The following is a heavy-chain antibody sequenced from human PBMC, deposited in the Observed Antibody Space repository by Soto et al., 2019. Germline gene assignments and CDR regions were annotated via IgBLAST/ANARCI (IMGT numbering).Heavy chain of an antibody. CDR3: ARSPGDYVFNYYYYYCRDW. V-gene: IGHV4-31*03. CDR2: IYYSGST. Sequence: QVQLQASGPGLVKPSQTLSLTCTVSGGSISSGGYYWSWIRQHPGKGLEWIGYIYYSGSTYYNPPLKSRVTISVDTSKNQFSLKLSSVTAADTAVYYCARSPGDYVFNYYYYYCRDWWGKGTTVTVSS. CDR1: GGSISSGGYY. D-gene: IGHD4-17*01. J-gene: IGHJ6*03.